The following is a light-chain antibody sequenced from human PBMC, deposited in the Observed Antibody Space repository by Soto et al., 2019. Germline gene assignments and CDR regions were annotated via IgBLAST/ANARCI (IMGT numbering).Light chain of an antibody. J-gene: IGLJ2*01. Sequence: QSVFTQPPSVSAAPGQKVTISCSGSSSNIGNNYVSWYQQLPGTAPKLLIYDNNRRPSGIPDRFSDAKSGTSATLGITGLQTGDEADYFCATWDDSLSAVLFGGGTKVTVL. V-gene: IGLV1-51*01. CDR1: SSNIGNNY. CDR2: DNN. CDR3: ATWDDSLSAVL.